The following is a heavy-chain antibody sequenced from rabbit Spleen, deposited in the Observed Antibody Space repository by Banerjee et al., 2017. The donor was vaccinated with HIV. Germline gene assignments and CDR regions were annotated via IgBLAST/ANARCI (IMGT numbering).Heavy chain of an antibody. Sequence: QSLEESGGDLVKPGASLTLTCTASGFSISGSWWICWVRQAPGKGLEWIACIYAGSSGSTYYASWAKGRFTISKTSSTTVTLQMTSLTAADTATYFCARGASYRYAGVDYGTRFSLWGPGTLVTVS. D-gene: IGHD6-1*01. CDR1: GFSISGSWW. CDR2: IYAGSSGST. J-gene: IGHJ4*01. V-gene: IGHV1S40*01. CDR3: ARGASYRYAGVDYGTRFSL.